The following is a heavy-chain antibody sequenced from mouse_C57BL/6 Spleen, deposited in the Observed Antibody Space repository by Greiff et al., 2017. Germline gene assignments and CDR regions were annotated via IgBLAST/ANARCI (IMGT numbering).Heavy chain of an antibody. D-gene: IGHD2-2*01. V-gene: IGHV7-3*01. CDR1: GFTFTDYY. CDR2: IRNKANGYTT. J-gene: IGHJ2*01. CDR3: ARYRGLPPFDY. Sequence: EVHLVESGGGLVQPGGSLSLSCAASGFTFTDYYMSWVRQPPGKALEWLGFIRNKANGYTTEYSASVKGRFTISRDNSQSILYLQMNALRAEDSATYYCARYRGLPPFDYWGQGTTLTVSS.